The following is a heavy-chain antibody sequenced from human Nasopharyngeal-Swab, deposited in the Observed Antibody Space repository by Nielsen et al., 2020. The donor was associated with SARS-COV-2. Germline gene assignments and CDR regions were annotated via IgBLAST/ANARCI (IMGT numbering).Heavy chain of an antibody. V-gene: IGHV3-21*01. J-gene: IGHJ4*02. Sequence: GESLKISCAASGFTFSSYSMNWVRQAPGKGLEWVSPISSSSSYIYYADSVKGRFTISRDNAKNSLYLQMNSLRAEDTAVYYFAATGFGVVGPYDYWGQGTLVTVSS. CDR2: ISSSSSYI. D-gene: IGHD3-3*01. CDR1: GFTFSSYS. CDR3: AATGFGVVGPYDY.